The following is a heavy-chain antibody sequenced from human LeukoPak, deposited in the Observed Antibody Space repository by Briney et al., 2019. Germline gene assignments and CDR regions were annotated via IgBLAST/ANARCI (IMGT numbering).Heavy chain of an antibody. CDR2: IYYSGTT. J-gene: IGHJ6*03. Sequence: SETLSLTCTVSGGSISSDYWSWIRQPPGKGLEWIGTIYYSGTTYYNPSLKSRVAISADTSKNHFSLKLSSVTAADTAVYYCARPGHSYYYMDVWGKGTTVTVSS. V-gene: IGHV4-59*04. CDR3: ARPGHSYYYMDV. D-gene: IGHD1-1*01. CDR1: GGSISSDY.